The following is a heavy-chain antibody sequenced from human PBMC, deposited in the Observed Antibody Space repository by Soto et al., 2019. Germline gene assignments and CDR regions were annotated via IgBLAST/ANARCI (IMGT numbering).Heavy chain of an antibody. CDR1: GGTLNTQA. CDR2: IVPIYGIP. Sequence: SVKVSCKPSGGTLNTQAISWVRQAPGHGFEWMGGIVPIYGIPSHAQKFQGRVTITADEPTTTVYMELSSLRSDDTAVYYCARGPNWNARYYYYGMDVWGQGTTVTVSS. CDR3: ARGPNWNARYYYYGMDV. D-gene: IGHD1-1*01. J-gene: IGHJ6*02. V-gene: IGHV1-69*13.